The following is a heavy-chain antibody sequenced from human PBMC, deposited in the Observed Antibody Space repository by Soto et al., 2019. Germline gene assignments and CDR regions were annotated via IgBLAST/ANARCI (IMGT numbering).Heavy chain of an antibody. CDR1: GDSIRSYY. CDR3: AREQSKWKI. D-gene: IGHD1-20*01. CDR2: VFHTGNT. V-gene: IGHV4-59*01. J-gene: IGHJ4*02. Sequence: SETLSLTCSVSGDSIRSYYWTWIRQPPGKGLQWIGYVFHTGNTNYNPSLKSRVTISEDASKNQVSLRLTSVTAADTAVYFCAREQSKWKIWGQGTLVTVSS.